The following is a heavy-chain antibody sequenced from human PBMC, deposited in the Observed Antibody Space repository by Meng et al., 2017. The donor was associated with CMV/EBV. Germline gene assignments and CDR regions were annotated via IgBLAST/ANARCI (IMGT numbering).Heavy chain of an antibody. J-gene: IGHJ6*02. CDR3: AKQLVYYYYGMDV. CDR1: GFTFSDYY. V-gene: IGHV3-30*02. Sequence: GESLKISCAASGFTFSDYYMSWIRQAPGKGLEWVAFIRYDGSNKYYADSVKGRFTISRDNSKNTLYLQMNSLRAEDTAVYYCAKQLVYYYYGMDVWGQGTTVTVSS. CDR2: IRYDGSNK. D-gene: IGHD6-13*01.